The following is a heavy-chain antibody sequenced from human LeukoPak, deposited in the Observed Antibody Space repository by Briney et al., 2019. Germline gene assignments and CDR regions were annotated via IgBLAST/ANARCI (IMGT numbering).Heavy chain of an antibody. CDR1: GFIFSSHG. Sequence: GGSLRLSCAASGFIFSSHGMSWVRQAPGKGLEWVSGIPGGADTPYYADSVKGRFTISRDNSKNTLYPQMNGLRAEDTAVYYCAKNTAEIDYWGLGTLVTVSS. D-gene: IGHD1-14*01. J-gene: IGHJ4*02. CDR2: IPGGADTP. V-gene: IGHV3-23*01. CDR3: AKNTAEIDY.